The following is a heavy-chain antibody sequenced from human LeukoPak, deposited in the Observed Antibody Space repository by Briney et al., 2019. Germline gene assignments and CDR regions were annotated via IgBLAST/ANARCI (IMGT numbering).Heavy chain of an antibody. CDR2: MNPNSGNT. V-gene: IGHV1-8*03. Sequence: ASVKVSCKASGYTFTSYDINWVRQATGQGREWMGWMNPNSGNTGYAQKFQGRVTINRNTSISTAYMELSSLRSEDTAVYYCARGRRFGVVRNWFDPWGQGTLVTVSS. CDR1: GYTFTSYD. J-gene: IGHJ5*02. D-gene: IGHD3-3*01. CDR3: ARGRRFGVVRNWFDP.